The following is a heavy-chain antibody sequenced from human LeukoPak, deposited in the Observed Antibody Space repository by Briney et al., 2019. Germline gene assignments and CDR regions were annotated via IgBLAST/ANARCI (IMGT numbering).Heavy chain of an antibody. CDR1: GFSFSSYA. CDR2: ISVSGSST. Sequence: PGGSLRLSCAASGFSFSSYAMSWVRQAPGKGLEWVSAISVSGSSTYYADSVKGRFTISRDSSKNMLHLQMNSLRAEDTAVYHCAKDLDSTGYYSYNYWGRGTLVTVSS. V-gene: IGHV3-23*01. CDR3: AKDLDSTGYYSYNY. D-gene: IGHD3-22*01. J-gene: IGHJ4*02.